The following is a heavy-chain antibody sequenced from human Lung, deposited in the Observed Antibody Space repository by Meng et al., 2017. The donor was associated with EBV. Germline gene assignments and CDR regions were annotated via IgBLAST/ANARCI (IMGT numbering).Heavy chain of an antibody. CDR1: GGSISTSGYY. J-gene: IGHJ5*02. CDR3: VRSSGWVRTGFDP. D-gene: IGHD6-19*01. V-gene: IGHV4-39*01. Sequence: PQPQGSGPGLVKPSEALSLTCSVSGGSISTSGYYWGWIRQPPGKGLEWIGSIGHSGITYYTPSLKSRVTVSIDTSKSQFSLKLTSVTAADTAVYYCVRSSGWVRTGFDPWGQGTLVTVSS. CDR2: IGHSGIT.